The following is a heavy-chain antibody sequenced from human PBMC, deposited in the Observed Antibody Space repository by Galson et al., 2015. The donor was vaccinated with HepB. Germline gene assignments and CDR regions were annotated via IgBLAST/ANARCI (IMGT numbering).Heavy chain of an antibody. CDR3: ARASPPLWAAASIKYYYYGMDV. J-gene: IGHJ6*02. CDR1: GYTFTGYY. Sequence: QSGAEVKKPGESLKVSCKASGYTFTGYYMHWVRQAPGQGLEWMGWINPNSGGTNYAQKFQGWVTMTRDTSISTAYMELSRLRSDDTAVYYCARASPPLWAAASIKYYYYGMDVWGQGTTVTVSS. D-gene: IGHD2-2*01. V-gene: IGHV1-2*04. CDR2: INPNSGGT.